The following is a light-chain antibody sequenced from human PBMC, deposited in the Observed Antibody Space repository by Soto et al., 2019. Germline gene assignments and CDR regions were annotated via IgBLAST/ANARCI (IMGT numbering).Light chain of an antibody. V-gene: IGLV2-14*01. CDR3: SSYTSSSTSV. CDR1: SSDVGGYNY. J-gene: IGLJ1*01. CDR2: EVS. Sequence: QSVLTQPASVSGSPGQSITISCTGTSSDVGGYNYVSWYQQHPGKAPKLLISEVSDRPSGVSNRFSGSKSGTTASLTISGLQADDEADYYCSSYTSSSTSVFGTGTKVTVL.